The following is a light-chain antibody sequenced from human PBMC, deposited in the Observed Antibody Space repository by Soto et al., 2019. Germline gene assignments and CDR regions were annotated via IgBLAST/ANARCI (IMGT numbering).Light chain of an antibody. J-gene: IGKJ1*01. CDR3: QQYNTWPPT. Sequence: EKVMTQSPATLSVSPGERATLSCRASQSVSIHLAWYQQKPGQAPRLLIYEASMRATGVPATLSGSGSGTEFTLTISSLQAEDFAVYNCQQYNTWPPTFGQGTKVEIK. V-gene: IGKV3-15*01. CDR2: EAS. CDR1: QSVSIH.